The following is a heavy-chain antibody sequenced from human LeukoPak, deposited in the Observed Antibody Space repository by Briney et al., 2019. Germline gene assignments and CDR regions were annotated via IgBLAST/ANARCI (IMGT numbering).Heavy chain of an antibody. D-gene: IGHD6-13*01. Sequence: PSETLSLTCTVSGGSISSYYWSWIRQPAGKGLEWIGRIYTSGSTNYNPSLKSRVTMSVDTSKNQFSLKLRSVTAADTAVYSCAREQQLPPEGAFDIWGQGTMVTVSS. V-gene: IGHV4-4*07. CDR2: IYTSGST. CDR3: AREQQLPPEGAFDI. J-gene: IGHJ3*02. CDR1: GGSISSYY.